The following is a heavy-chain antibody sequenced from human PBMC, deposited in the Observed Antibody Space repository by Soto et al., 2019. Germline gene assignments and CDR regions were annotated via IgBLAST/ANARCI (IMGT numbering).Heavy chain of an antibody. J-gene: IGHJ4*02. CDR3: AKFGMATTKRSPPYYIDY. CDR1: AFTFSSFA. Sequence: GGSLTLACAASAFTFSSFAMRWVRQAPGKGLEWVSSISGSGGGTYYADSVKGRFTFTRDKSKNTLYLQMNSLRDEDTAVYYCAKFGMATTKRSPPYYIDYWGQGALVTVSS. D-gene: IGHD1-1*01. V-gene: IGHV3-23*01. CDR2: ISGSGGGT.